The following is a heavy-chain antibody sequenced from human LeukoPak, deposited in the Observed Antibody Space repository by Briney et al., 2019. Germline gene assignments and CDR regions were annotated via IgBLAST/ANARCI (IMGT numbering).Heavy chain of an antibody. CDR2: ISGSGGST. Sequence: AISGSGGSTYYADSVKGRFTISRDNSKNTLYLQMNSLRAEDTAVYYCANGRSAGAAWTEGYFQHWGQGTLVTVSS. D-gene: IGHD1-26*01. V-gene: IGHV3-23*01. CDR3: ANGRSAGAAWTEGYFQH. J-gene: IGHJ1*01.